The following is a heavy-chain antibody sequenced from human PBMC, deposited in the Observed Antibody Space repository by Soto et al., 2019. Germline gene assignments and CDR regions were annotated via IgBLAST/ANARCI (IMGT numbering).Heavy chain of an antibody. CDR1: GYTFTSYY. CDR2: INPSGGST. Sequence: ASVKVSCKASGYTFTSYYMHWLRQAPGQGLEWMGIINPSGGSTSYAQKFQGRVTMTRDTSTSTVYMELSSLRSEDTAVYYCARWSLDCGGDCYSFDYWGQGTLVTVSS. D-gene: IGHD2-21*02. CDR3: ARWSLDCGGDCYSFDY. V-gene: IGHV1-46*01. J-gene: IGHJ4*02.